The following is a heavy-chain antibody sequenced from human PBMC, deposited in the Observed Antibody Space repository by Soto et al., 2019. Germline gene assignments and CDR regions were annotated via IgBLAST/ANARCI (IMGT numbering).Heavy chain of an antibody. CDR2: IDPSDSYT. V-gene: IGHV5-10-1*01. J-gene: IGHJ6*02. Sequence: PGEPLKISCKGSGYSFTSYWISWVRQMPGKGLEWMGRIDPSDSYTNYSPSFQGHVTISADKSISTAYLQWSSLKASDTAMYYCARHPDFWIPHGMDVWGQGTTVTVSS. CDR1: GYSFTSYW. D-gene: IGHD3-3*01. CDR3: ARHPDFWIPHGMDV.